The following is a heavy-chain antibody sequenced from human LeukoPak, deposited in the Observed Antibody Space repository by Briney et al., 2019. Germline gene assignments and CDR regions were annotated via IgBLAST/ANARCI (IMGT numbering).Heavy chain of an antibody. CDR3: ARDASSSWYYFDY. V-gene: IGHV1-8*01. Sequence: ASVKVSCKASGYTFTSYDINWVRQATRQGLEWMGWMNPNSGNTGYAQKFQGRVTMTRNTSISTAYMELSSLRSEDTAVYYCARDASSSWYYFDYWGQGTLVTVSS. CDR2: MNPNSGNT. CDR1: GYTFTSYD. J-gene: IGHJ4*02. D-gene: IGHD6-13*01.